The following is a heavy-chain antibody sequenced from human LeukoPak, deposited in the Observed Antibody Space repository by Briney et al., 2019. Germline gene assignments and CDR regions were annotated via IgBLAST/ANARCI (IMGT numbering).Heavy chain of an antibody. V-gene: IGHV1-58*02. CDR2: IVVGSGNT. J-gene: IGHJ4*02. CDR1: GFTFTSSA. D-gene: IGHD6-13*01. CDR3: ARGGQQLIAQYFDY. Sequence: GASVKVSCKASGFTFTSSAMQWVRQARGQRLEWIGWIVVGSGNTNYAQKFQERVTITRDMSTSTAYMELSSLRSEDTAVYYCARGGQQLIAQYFDYWGQGTLVTVSS.